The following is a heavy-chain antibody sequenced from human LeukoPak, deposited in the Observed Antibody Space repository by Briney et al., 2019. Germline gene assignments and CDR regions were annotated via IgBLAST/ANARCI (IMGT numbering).Heavy chain of an antibody. V-gene: IGHV3-33*01. J-gene: IGHJ4*02. Sequence: PGRSLRLSCAASGFTFSSYGMHWVRQAPGKGLEWVAVIWYDGSNKYYADAVKGRFTISRDNSKNTLYLQMNSLRAEDTAVYYCARDCSGGTCYGFYWGQGTLVTVSS. CDR1: GFTFSSYG. CDR3: ARDCSGGTCYGFY. D-gene: IGHD2-15*01. CDR2: IWYDGSNK.